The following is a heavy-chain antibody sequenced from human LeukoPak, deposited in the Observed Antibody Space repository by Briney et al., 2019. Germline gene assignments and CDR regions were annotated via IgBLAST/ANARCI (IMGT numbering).Heavy chain of an antibody. Sequence: GGSLRLSCEVFGFTFSTSAMSWVRQAPGKGLEWVSGIRASDDTTYYVDSVKGRFTVSRDNSKNTLYLQMNGLRAEDTAVYYCARSIVGATRVYDYWGQGTLVTVSS. CDR3: ARSIVGATRVYDY. CDR2: IRASDDTT. J-gene: IGHJ4*02. D-gene: IGHD1-26*01. CDR1: GFTFSTSA. V-gene: IGHV3-23*01.